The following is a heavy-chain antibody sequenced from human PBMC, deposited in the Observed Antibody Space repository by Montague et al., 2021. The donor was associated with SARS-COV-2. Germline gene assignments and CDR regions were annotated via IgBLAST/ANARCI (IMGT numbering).Heavy chain of an antibody. CDR2: ISYDGSNK. D-gene: IGHD3-10*01. CDR1: GFTFSSYA. V-gene: IGHV3-30*04. Sequence: SLRLSCAASGFTFSSYAMHWVRQAPGKGLEWVAVISYDGSNKYYADSVKSRFTISRDNSKNTLYLQMNSLRAEDTAVYYCARVLDYYGSGSYPLYYYYGMDVWGQGTTVTVSS. J-gene: IGHJ6*02. CDR3: ARVLDYYGSGSYPLYYYYGMDV.